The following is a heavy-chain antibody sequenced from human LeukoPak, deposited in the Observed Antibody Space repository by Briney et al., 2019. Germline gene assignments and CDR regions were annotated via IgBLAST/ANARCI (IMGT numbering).Heavy chain of an antibody. Sequence: PGGSLRLSCAASGITFSRYSMNWVRQAPGKGLEWVSSISIGSTYIYYADSVKGRFTISRDNAKNSLYLQMNSLRAEDTAVYYCARLFIVGVFDYWGQGTLVTVSS. CDR3: ARLFIVGVFDY. CDR1: GITFSRYS. J-gene: IGHJ4*02. V-gene: IGHV3-21*04. D-gene: IGHD3-10*01. CDR2: ISIGSTYI.